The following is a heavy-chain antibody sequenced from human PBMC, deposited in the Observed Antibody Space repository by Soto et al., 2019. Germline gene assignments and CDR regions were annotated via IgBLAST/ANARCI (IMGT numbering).Heavy chain of an antibody. Sequence: QVQLVQSGAEVKKPGASVKVSCKASGYTFTHYGITWVRQAPGQGLEWMGWINSFSGDTNYPQKLQGRLTMTTDTSTNKVYMELRNRRSDDTAVYYCARDLHSGGKYWYFDIWGRGTLVTVSS. CDR3: ARDLHSGGKYWYFDI. D-gene: IGHD2-15*01. J-gene: IGHJ2*01. CDR2: INSFSGDT. CDR1: GYTFTHYG. V-gene: IGHV1-18*01.